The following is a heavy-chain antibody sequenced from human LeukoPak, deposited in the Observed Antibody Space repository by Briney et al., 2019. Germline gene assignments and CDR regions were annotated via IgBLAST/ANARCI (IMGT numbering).Heavy chain of an antibody. CDR1: GITFSSYA. J-gene: IGHJ5*02. CDR3: AKDLVTMTIFGVVPNWFDP. Sequence: GGSLRLSCAASGITFSSYAMSWVRQAPGKGLEWVSAIGGSGVSTHYADSVKGRFTISRDNSKNTLYLQMNSLRAEDTAVYYCAKDLVTMTIFGVVPNWFDPWGQGTLVTVSS. V-gene: IGHV3-23*01. CDR2: IGGSGVST. D-gene: IGHD3-3*01.